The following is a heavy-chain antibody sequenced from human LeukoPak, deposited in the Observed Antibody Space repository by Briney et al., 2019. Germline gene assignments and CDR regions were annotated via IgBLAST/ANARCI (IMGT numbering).Heavy chain of an antibody. CDR3: ANLPSTKLPYENNYGYLFNH. Sequence: GGSLRLSPVPSLLTSSTYAIGSVREGPGGGVWSGSAIGSSVDTTYYADYMKSSFTISRNNSKNTLYLQMNSLRAENTAVYYGANLPSTKLPYENNYGYLFNHWGQGTLVTVSS. V-gene: IGHV3-23*01. J-gene: IGHJ4*02. CDR2: IGSSVDTT. D-gene: IGHD5-18*01. CDR1: LLTSSTYA.